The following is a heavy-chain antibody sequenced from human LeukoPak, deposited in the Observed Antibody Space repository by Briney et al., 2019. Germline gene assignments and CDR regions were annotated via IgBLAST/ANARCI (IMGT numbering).Heavy chain of an antibody. D-gene: IGHD3-3*01. J-gene: IGHJ5*02. V-gene: IGHV3-23*01. Sequence: PGGSLRLSCAGSGFTFSSYAMSWVGQAPGKGLEWVSAMSGSAGSTYYADSVKGRFTISRDNSKNTLYLQMNSLRAEDTAVYYCARAVDFWSGYPQPNWFDPWGQGTLVTVSS. CDR1: GFTFSSYA. CDR3: ARAVDFWSGYPQPNWFDP. CDR2: MSGSAGST.